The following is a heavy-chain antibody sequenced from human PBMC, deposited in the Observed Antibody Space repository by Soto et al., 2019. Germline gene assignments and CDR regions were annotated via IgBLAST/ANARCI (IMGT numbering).Heavy chain of an antibody. J-gene: IGHJ4*02. Sequence: QVQLVQSGAEVKKPGASVKVSCKASGYTFTSYGISWVRQAPGQGLEWMGWISAYNGNTNYAQKLQGRVTMTTDTATSTAYMELRCLRSDDTAVYYCARDSRQVAVAGIPDYFDYWGQGTLVTVSS. CDR1: GYTFTSYG. D-gene: IGHD6-19*01. CDR2: ISAYNGNT. V-gene: IGHV1-18*01. CDR3: ARDSRQVAVAGIPDYFDY.